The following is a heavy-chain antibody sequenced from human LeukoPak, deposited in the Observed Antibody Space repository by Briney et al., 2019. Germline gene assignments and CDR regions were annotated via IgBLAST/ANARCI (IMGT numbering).Heavy chain of an antibody. CDR1: GYTFTSYA. V-gene: IGHV1-3*01. Sequence: ASVKVSCKASGYTFTSYAMHWVRQAPGQRLEWMGWINAGNGNTKYSQKFQGRVTITRDTSASTAYMELSSLRSEDTAVYYCARDWAAYGCSTDYWGQGTLVTVSS. J-gene: IGHJ4*02. CDR3: ARDWAAYGCSTDY. CDR2: INAGNGNT. D-gene: IGHD3-10*01.